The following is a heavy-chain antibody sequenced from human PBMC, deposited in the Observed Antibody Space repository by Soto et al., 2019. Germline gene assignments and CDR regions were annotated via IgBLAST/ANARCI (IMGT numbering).Heavy chain of an antibody. D-gene: IGHD6-13*01. Sequence: SETLSLTCTVSGGSISSSSYYWGWIRQPPGKGLEWIGSIYYSGSTYYNPSLKSRVTISVDTSKNQFSLKLSSVTAADTAVYYCAREGEAAAGIGWFDPWGQGTLVTVSS. CDR2: IYYSGST. V-gene: IGHV4-39*07. CDR1: GGSISSSSYY. CDR3: AREGEAAAGIGWFDP. J-gene: IGHJ5*02.